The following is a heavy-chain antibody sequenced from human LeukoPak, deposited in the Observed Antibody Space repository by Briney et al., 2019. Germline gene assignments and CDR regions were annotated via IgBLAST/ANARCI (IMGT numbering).Heavy chain of an antibody. Sequence: PGASVKVSCKASGYTFTSYYMHWVRQAPGQGLEWMGIINPSGGSTSYAQKFQGRVTVTRDTSTSTVYMELSSLRSEDTAVYYCARDLTLRDYSSGFWGQGTLVTVSS. V-gene: IGHV1-46*01. D-gene: IGHD6-19*01. CDR3: ARDLTLRDYSSGF. CDR2: INPSGGST. CDR1: GYTFTSYY. J-gene: IGHJ4*02.